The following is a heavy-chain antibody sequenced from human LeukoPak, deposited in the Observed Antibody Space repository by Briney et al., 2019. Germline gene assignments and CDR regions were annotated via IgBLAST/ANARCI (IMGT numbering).Heavy chain of an antibody. CDR2: IVVGSGNT. CDR3: ARAGEVYNSGYYLEY. V-gene: IGHV1-58*02. Sequence: SVKVSCKASGLTFTSSAMQWVRHARGQPREWIRWIVVGSGNTNYAQKFQERVTITRDKSTRTAYMELSSLRSEDTAVYYCARAGEVYNSGYYLEYWGQGTLVTVSS. D-gene: IGHD6-19*01. J-gene: IGHJ4*02. CDR1: GLTFTSSA.